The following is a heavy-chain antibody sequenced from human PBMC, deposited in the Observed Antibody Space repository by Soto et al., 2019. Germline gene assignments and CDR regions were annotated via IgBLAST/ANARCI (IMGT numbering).Heavy chain of an antibody. V-gene: IGHV4-38-2*02. CDR3: ARVMWEFSLPGSLDIDF. CDR1: NFSISSGYY. Sequence: SETLSLTCTVSNFSISSGYYWGWIRQPPGKGLEWIATIYHTGHTYYNPSLKSRVTISVDTSENQFSLKLRSVTAADTAFYYCARVMWEFSLPGSLDIDFWGQGVLVTVSS. CDR2: IYHTGHT. J-gene: IGHJ4*02. D-gene: IGHD1-26*01.